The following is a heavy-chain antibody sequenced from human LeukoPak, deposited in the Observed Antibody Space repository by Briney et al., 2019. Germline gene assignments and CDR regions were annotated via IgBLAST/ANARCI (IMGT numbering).Heavy chain of an antibody. CDR3: ARDSQYCSGGSCPSGAAFDI. V-gene: IGHV3-21*05. Sequence: GGSLRLSCAASGFTFRSYAMNWVRQAPGKGLEWVSYISSSSSYTNYADSVKGRFTISRDNAKNSLYLQMNSLRAEDTAVYYCARDSQYCSGGSCPSGAAFDIWGQGTMVTVSS. CDR2: ISSSSSYT. D-gene: IGHD2-15*01. CDR1: GFTFRSYA. J-gene: IGHJ3*02.